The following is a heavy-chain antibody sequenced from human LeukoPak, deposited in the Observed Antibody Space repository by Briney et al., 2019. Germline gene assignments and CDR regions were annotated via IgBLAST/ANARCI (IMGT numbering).Heavy chain of an antibody. V-gene: IGHV3-53*01. J-gene: IGHJ4*02. CDR1: GFAVSSNY. D-gene: IGHD3-10*01. CDR3: AKVKGWYGEGYFDY. CDR2: IYSDGRT. Sequence: GGSLRLSCAASGFAVSSNYMNWVRQAPGKGLEWVSVIYSDGRTYYADSVKGRFTISRDNSKNTLFLQMTSLRAEDTAVYYCAKVKGWYGEGYFDYWGQGTLVTVSS.